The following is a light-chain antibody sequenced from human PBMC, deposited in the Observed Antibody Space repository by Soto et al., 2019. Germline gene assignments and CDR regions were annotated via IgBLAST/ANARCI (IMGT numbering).Light chain of an antibody. CDR1: ESISST. CDR3: QQFDTSPYT. V-gene: IGKV3-11*01. Sequence: EVVLTQSPATLSLSPGERATLSCRASESISSTLAWYQQKPGQAPRLLIYDISKRASGIPDRFSGSGSGTDFTLTINRLGPEDSAVYYCQQFDTSPYTFGQGTKLEIK. J-gene: IGKJ2*01. CDR2: DIS.